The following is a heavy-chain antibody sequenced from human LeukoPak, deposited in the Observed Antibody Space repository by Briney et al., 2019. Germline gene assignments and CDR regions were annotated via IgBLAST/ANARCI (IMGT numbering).Heavy chain of an antibody. V-gene: IGHV3-21*01. CDR2: ISSSSSYI. D-gene: IGHD4-17*01. Sequence: GGSLRLSCAASGFTFSSYSMNWVRQAPGKGLEWVSSISSSSSYIYYADSVKGRFTISRDNAKNSLYLQMNSLRAENTAVYYCARARAHDYGGNSNLFDYWGQGTLVTVSS. CDR3: ARARAHDYGGNSNLFDY. J-gene: IGHJ4*02. CDR1: GFTFSSYS.